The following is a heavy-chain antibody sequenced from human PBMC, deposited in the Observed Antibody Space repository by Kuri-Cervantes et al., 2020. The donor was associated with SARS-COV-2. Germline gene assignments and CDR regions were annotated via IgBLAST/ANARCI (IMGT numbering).Heavy chain of an antibody. CDR2: IDPSDSYT. CDR3: AIFFIPGVVDY. J-gene: IGHJ4*02. D-gene: IGHD2-21*01. V-gene: IGHV5-10-1*01. CDR1: GFSFTSYF. Sequence: GESLKISCKGSGFSFTSYFISWVRQMPGKGLEWMGRIDPSDSYTNYSPSFQGHVTFSADKSINTPYLQWSGLRASDTAIYYCAIFFIPGVVDYWGPGTLVTVSS.